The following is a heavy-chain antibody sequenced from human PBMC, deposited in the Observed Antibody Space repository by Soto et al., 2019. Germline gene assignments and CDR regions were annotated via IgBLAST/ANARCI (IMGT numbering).Heavy chain of an antibody. CDR3: AKTPRGGASGDWYFDL. J-gene: IGHJ2*01. CDR1: GFTFSSYW. CDR2: IKQDSSET. V-gene: IGHV3-7*03. D-gene: IGHD3-10*01. Sequence: EVLLVESGGGLVQPGGSLRLSCAASGFTFSSYWMSWARQGPGKGLEWVAVIKQDSSETYYVDSVKGRFTISRDNLMNTLFLDMNGLRAEDTAIYYCAKTPRGGASGDWYFDLWGRGTLVTVSS.